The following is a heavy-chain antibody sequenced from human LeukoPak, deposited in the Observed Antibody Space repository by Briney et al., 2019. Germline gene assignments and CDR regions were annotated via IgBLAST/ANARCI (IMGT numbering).Heavy chain of an antibody. Sequence: GGSLRLSCAASGFTFSSYWMSWVRQAPGKGLEWVANIKQDGSEKYYVDSVKGRFTISRDNAKNSLYLQMNSLRAEDTAVYYCARESARGRRVTIFGVAAYGMDVWGQGTTVTVSS. D-gene: IGHD3-3*01. J-gene: IGHJ6*02. V-gene: IGHV3-7*01. CDR2: IKQDGSEK. CDR3: ARESARGRRVTIFGVAAYGMDV. CDR1: GFTFSSYW.